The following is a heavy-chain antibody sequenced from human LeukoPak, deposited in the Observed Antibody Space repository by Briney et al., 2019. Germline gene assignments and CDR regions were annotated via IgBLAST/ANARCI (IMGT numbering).Heavy chain of an antibody. D-gene: IGHD6-13*01. J-gene: IGHJ6*02. V-gene: IGHV3-23*01. Sequence: GGSLRLSCAASGFTFSSYAMSWVRQAPGKGLEWVSGISGSGGNTYYADSVKGRFTISRDNSKNTLSLQMNSLRAEDTAVYYCAKXILAAAGPYGMGVWGQGTTVTVSS. CDR2: ISGSGGNT. CDR1: GFTFSSYA. CDR3: AKXILAAAGPYGMGV.